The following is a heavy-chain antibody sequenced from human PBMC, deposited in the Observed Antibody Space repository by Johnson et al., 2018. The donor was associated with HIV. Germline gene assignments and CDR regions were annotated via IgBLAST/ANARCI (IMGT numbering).Heavy chain of an antibody. CDR1: AFTLTNYA. V-gene: IGHV3-30-3*01. D-gene: IGHD6-19*01. J-gene: IGHJ3*02. CDR2: ISYDGSNK. CDR3: ARAGAVGFDAFDI. Sequence: QVQLVESGGGVVQPGRSLRLSCAASAFTLTNYAIHWVRQAPGKGLEWVAIISYDGSNKYYADSVKGRFTISRDNSKNTLYLQMNSLRAEDTAVYYCARAGAVGFDAFDIWGQGTMVTVSS.